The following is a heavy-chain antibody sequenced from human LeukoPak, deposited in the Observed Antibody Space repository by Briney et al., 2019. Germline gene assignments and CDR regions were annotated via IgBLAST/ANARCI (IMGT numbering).Heavy chain of an antibody. CDR3: AGYNCSSTTCYTGGFDY. V-gene: IGHV3-23*01. Sequence: QSGGSLRLSCAASGFTFSSYALSWVRQAPGKGLEWVSAISGSGGSTYYADSVKGRFTISRDNSKNTLYLQMNSLRAEDTAVYYCAGYNCSSTTCYTGGFDYWGQGTLVTVSS. J-gene: IGHJ4*02. CDR1: GFTFSSYA. CDR2: ISGSGGST. D-gene: IGHD2-2*02.